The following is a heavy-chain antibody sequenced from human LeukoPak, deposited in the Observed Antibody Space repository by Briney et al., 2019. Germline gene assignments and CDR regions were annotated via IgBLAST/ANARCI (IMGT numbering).Heavy chain of an antibody. CDR2: IYTSGST. Sequence: PSETLSLTCTVSGGSISSYYWSWIRQPAGKGLEWIGRIYTSGSTNYNPSLKSRVTMSVDTSKNQFSLKLSSVTAADTAVYYCARAGYSYGYNWFDPWGQGTLVTVSS. V-gene: IGHV4-4*07. CDR3: ARAGYSYGYNWFDP. J-gene: IGHJ5*02. D-gene: IGHD5-18*01. CDR1: GGSISSYY.